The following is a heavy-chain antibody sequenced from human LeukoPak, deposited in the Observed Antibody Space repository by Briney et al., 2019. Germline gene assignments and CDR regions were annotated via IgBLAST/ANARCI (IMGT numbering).Heavy chain of an antibody. J-gene: IGHJ4*02. V-gene: IGHV1-69*04. D-gene: IGHD2-21*01. CDR1: GGTFSSYA. CDR2: IIPILGIA. Sequence: SVKVSCKASGGTFSSYAISWVRQAPGQGLEWMGRIIPILGIANYAQKFQGRVTITADKSTSTAYMELSSLRSEDTAVYYCANRRWPQLFPFDYWGQGTLVTVSS. CDR3: ANRRWPQLFPFDY.